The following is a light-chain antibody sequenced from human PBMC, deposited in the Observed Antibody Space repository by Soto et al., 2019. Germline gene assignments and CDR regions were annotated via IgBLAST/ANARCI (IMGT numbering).Light chain of an antibody. J-gene: IGKJ4*01. V-gene: IGKV1-33*01. CDR1: QDISNY. CDR2: DAS. CDR3: QQYYSYPLT. Sequence: DIPMTQSPSSLSASVGDRVTITCQASQDISNYLNWYQQKPGKAPKLLIYDASNLETGVPSRFSGSGSGTDFTFTISCLQSEDFATYYCQQYYSYPLTFGGGTKVEIK.